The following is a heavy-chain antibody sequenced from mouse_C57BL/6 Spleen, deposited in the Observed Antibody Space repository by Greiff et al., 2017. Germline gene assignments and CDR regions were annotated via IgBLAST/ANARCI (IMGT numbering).Heavy chain of an antibody. V-gene: IGHV1-74*01. CDR3: APHYGYYEAWVAY. Sequence: QVQLQQSGAELVKPGASVKVSCKASGYTFTSYWMHWVKQRPGQGLEWIGRIHPSDSDTNYNQKFKGKATLTVDKSSSTAYMQLSSLTSEDSAVYYWAPHYGYYEAWVAYWGQGTLVTVSA. CDR1: GYTFTSYW. J-gene: IGHJ3*01. D-gene: IGHD2-3*01. CDR2: IHPSDSDT.